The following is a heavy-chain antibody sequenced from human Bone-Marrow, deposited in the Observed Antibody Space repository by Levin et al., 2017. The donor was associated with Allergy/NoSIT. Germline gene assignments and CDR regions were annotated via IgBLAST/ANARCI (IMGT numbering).Heavy chain of an antibody. CDR2: IYTGGDK. V-gene: IGHV3-66*01. CDR1: GFTVNLNY. Sequence: PGGSLRLSCAASGFTVNLNYMTWVRQAPGKGLEWVSVIYTGGDKHYADSVKGRFTISRDNSKNTVFLQMNNLRVEDTAVYYCAKSGISSGYWFAPWGQGTLVTVSS. J-gene: IGHJ5*02. CDR3: AKSGISSGYWFAP. D-gene: IGHD5-18*01.